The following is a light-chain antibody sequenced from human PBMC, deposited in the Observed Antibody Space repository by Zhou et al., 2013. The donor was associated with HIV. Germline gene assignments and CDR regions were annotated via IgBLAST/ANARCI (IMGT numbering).Light chain of an antibody. CDR1: QSISTH. CDR3: QQSYSTSRGTWT. V-gene: IGKV1-39*01. J-gene: IGKJ1*01. Sequence: DIQMTQSPSSLSASVGDRVTITCRASQSISTHVNWYQVKPGIAPNVLIYGASTLRSGVPSRFSGFGSGTEFTLTITGLQPEDFATYYCQQSYSTSRGTWTFGQGTKVEIK. CDR2: GAS.